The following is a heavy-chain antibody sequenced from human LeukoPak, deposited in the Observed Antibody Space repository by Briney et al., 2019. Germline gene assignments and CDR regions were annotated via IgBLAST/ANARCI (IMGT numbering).Heavy chain of an antibody. J-gene: IGHJ4*02. CDR3: ASMYYYDSSGSHFDY. Sequence: SETLSLTCTVSGYSLSSGYYWGWIRQPPGKGLEWIGSIYHSGSTYYNPSLKSRVTISVDTSKNQFSLKLSSVTAADTAVYYCASMYYYDSSGSHFDYWGQGTLVTVSS. D-gene: IGHD3-22*01. V-gene: IGHV4-38-2*02. CDR2: IYHSGST. CDR1: GYSLSSGYY.